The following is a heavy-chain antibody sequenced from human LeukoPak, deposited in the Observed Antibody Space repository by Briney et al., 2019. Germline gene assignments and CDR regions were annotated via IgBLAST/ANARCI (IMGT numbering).Heavy chain of an antibody. CDR3: AKGAGVIITSFDY. V-gene: IGHV3-23*01. Sequence: PGGSLRLSCAASGFTFSSYAMSSVRQAPGKGLEWVSAISGSGGSTYYADSVTGRFTISRDNSKNTLYLQMNSLRAEDTAVYYCAKGAGVIITSFDYWGQGTLVTVSS. CDR2: ISGSGGST. CDR1: GFTFSSYA. J-gene: IGHJ4*02. D-gene: IGHD3-10*01.